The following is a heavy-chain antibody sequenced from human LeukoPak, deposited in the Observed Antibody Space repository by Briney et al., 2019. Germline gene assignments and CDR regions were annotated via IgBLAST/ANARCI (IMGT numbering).Heavy chain of an antibody. V-gene: IGHV4-59*01. CDR1: GGSISSYY. CDR2: IYYSGST. D-gene: IGHD6-19*01. Sequence: PSETLSLTCTVSGGSISSYYWSWIRQPPGKGLEWIGYIYYSGSTNYNPSLKSRVTISVDTSKNQFSLKLSSVTAADTAVYYCASDDPVAGTDYWGQGTLVTVSS. CDR3: ASDDPVAGTDY. J-gene: IGHJ4*02.